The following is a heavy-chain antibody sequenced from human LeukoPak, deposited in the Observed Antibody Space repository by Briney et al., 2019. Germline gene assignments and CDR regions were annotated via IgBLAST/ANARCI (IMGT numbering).Heavy chain of an antibody. J-gene: IGHJ6*02. Sequence: GESPKISCKGSGYSFTNYWIGWVRQMPGKGLEWMGIIYPGDSDTTYSPSFQGQVTISADKSISTAYLQWSSLKASDTAMYYCARRGSSWYDGLDVWGQGTTVTVSS. CDR3: ARRGSSWYDGLDV. CDR2: IYPGDSDT. V-gene: IGHV5-51*01. D-gene: IGHD6-13*01. CDR1: GYSFTNYW.